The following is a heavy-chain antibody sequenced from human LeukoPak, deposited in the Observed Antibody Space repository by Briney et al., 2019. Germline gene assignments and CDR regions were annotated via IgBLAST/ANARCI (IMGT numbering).Heavy chain of an antibody. CDR2: INPNSGGT. J-gene: IGHJ4*02. D-gene: IGHD5-12*01. CDR1: GYTFTGYY. Sequence: ASVKVSCKASGYTFTGYYMHWVRQAPGQGLEWRGWINPNSGGTDYAQKFQGRVTMARDTSISTAYMELSSLTSDDTAVYYCSRGRADGYSGYDFGDYWGQGTLVTVSS. CDR3: SRGRADGYSGYDFGDY. V-gene: IGHV1-2*02.